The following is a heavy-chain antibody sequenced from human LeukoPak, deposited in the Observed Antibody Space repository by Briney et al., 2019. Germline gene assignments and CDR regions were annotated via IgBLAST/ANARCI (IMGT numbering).Heavy chain of an antibody. CDR2: ISGSGAGT. CDR3: AKGRVVTTSPLNY. J-gene: IGHJ4*02. D-gene: IGHD2-21*02. CDR1: GFTFSSYA. V-gene: IGHV3-23*01. Sequence: GGSLRLSCAASGFTFSSYAMSWVRQAPGKGLEWVSAISGSGAGTYYADSVKGRFTISRDNSKNTLYLQMHSLRAEDTAVYFCAKGRVVTTSPLNYWGQGTLVTVSS.